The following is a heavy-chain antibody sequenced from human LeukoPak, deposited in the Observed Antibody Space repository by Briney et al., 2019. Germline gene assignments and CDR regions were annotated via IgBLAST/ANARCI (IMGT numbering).Heavy chain of an antibody. J-gene: IGHJ4*02. CDR2: MNPNSGNT. CDR1: GYTFTSYD. V-gene: IGHV1-8*01. CDR3: ARGEPYSSSWYGMSY. Sequence: ASVKVSCKASGYTFTSYDINWVRQATGQGREWMGWMNPNSGNTGYAQKFQGRVTMTRNTSISTAYMELSSLRSEDTAVYYCARGEPYSSSWYGMSYWGQGTLVTVSS. D-gene: IGHD6-13*01.